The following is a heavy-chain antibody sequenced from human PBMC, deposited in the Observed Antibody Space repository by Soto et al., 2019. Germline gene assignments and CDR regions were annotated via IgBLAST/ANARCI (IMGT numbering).Heavy chain of an antibody. V-gene: IGHV1-8*01. CDR2: MNPNSGNT. Sequence: GXSVNWVCQGSVYTFTSYDISWVRQATGQGLELMGWMNPNSGNTGYAQKFEGRVTMTRTTSISTADMELSSLRSDDTAVDYCSRVAYELWSGIQRGLDVCGKRTTLTVPS. CDR1: VYTFTSYD. CDR3: SRVAYELWSGIQRGLDV. D-gene: IGHD3-3*01. J-gene: IGHJ6*04.